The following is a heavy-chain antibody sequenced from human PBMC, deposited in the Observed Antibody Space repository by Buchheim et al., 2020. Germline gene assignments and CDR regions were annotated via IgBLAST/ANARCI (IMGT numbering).Heavy chain of an antibody. D-gene: IGHD3-16*01. V-gene: IGHV5-51*01. CDR3: ARIRAGDSHFDL. CDR2: IYPSDSDT. J-gene: IGHJ2*01. CDR1: GYSFSNYW. Sequence: EVQLVQSGAEVKKPGEFLKISCKGSGYSFSNYWIGWVRQVPGKGLEYMGIIYPSDSDTKYSPSFQGQVTISADKSISTAYPQWRGLKAWDTAMYYCARIRAGDSHFDLWGRGTL.